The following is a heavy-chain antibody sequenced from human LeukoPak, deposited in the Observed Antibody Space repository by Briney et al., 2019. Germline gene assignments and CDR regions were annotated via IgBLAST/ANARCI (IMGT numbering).Heavy chain of an antibody. CDR3: AKEVHSGYRVYDAFDI. V-gene: IGHV3-23*01. D-gene: IGHD3-22*01. J-gene: IGHJ3*02. CDR1: GFTFSSYA. Sequence: QPGGSLRLSCAASGFTFSSYAMSWVRQAPGKGLEWVSAISGSGGSTYYADSVKGRFTISRDNSKNTLYLQMNSLRAEDTAVYYCAKEVHSGYRVYDAFDIWGQGTMVAVSS. CDR2: ISGSGGST.